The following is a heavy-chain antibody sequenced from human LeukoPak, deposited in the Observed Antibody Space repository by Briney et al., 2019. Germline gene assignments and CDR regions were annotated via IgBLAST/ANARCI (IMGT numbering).Heavy chain of an antibody. CDR2: TKNSGST. D-gene: IGHD3-22*01. CDR3: ARHFTYYYDSSGYPRGAFDI. CDR1: GGSISGYY. Sequence: SETLSLTCTVSGGSISGYYWSWIRQSPGKGLGWPRYTKNSGSTNYNPSLKSRVTMSVVMSKNQFSLKLSSVTAADTVLYYCARHFTYYYDSSGYPRGAFDIWGQGTMVTVSS. J-gene: IGHJ3*02. V-gene: IGHV4-59*08.